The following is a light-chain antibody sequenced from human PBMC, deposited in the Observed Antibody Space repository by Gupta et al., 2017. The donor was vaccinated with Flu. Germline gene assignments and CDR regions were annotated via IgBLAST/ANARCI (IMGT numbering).Light chain of an antibody. CDR2: GAS. CDR3: QQCRWSPYT. Sequence: EIVLTQSPRTLSLSPGETATLSCRASQSLSTYYLAWYQQKPGQAPRLLIYGASSRATGIPDRFSGSGSGTDFTLTINRLEPEDFAVYFCQQCRWSPYTFGQGTKLEIK. J-gene: IGKJ2*01. V-gene: IGKV3-20*01. CDR1: QSLSTYY.